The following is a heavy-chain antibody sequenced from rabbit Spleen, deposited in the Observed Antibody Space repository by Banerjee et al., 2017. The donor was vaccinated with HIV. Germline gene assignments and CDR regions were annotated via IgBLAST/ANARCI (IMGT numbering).Heavy chain of an antibody. V-gene: IGHV1S45*01. CDR3: ARDTGSSFSSYGMDL. J-gene: IGHJ6*01. CDR2: IAGSSSGFT. CDR1: GFSLTYNYV. Sequence: QEQLVEFGGGLVKPEGSLKLSCKASGFSLTYNYVMCWVRQAPGKGLEWISCIAGSSSGFTYSATWAKGRFTCSKTSSTTVTLQMTSLTVADTATYFCARDTGSSFSSYGMDLWGPGTLVTVS. D-gene: IGHD8-1*01.